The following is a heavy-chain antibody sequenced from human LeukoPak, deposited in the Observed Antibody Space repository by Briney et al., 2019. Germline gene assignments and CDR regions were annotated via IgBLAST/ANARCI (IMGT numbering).Heavy chain of an antibody. J-gene: IGHJ3*02. CDR2: IVPNSGGT. CDR3: ARDYDQNRGAIDI. Sequence: ASVKVSGMASGYTFTGYSMHWVRQAPGQGLEWMGWIVPNSGGTSYAQKFQGRVTMTRDTSITTVYMELTGLRSDDTAVYYCARDYDQNRGAIDIWGQGTMVTVSS. D-gene: IGHD2/OR15-2a*01. V-gene: IGHV1-2*02. CDR1: GYTFTGYS.